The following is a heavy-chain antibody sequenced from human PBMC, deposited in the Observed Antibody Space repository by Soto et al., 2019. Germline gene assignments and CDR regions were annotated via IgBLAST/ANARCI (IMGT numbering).Heavy chain of an antibody. Sequence: GSLRLSCAASGFTVSSNYMSWVRQAPGKGLEWVSVIYSGGSTYYTDSVKGRFTISRDNSKNTLYLQMNSLRAEDTAVYYCAREFGGGDYFFDYWGQGTLVTVSS. CDR1: GFTVSSNY. CDR2: IYSGGST. J-gene: IGHJ4*02. CDR3: AREFGGGDYFFDY. V-gene: IGHV3-53*01. D-gene: IGHD2-21*02.